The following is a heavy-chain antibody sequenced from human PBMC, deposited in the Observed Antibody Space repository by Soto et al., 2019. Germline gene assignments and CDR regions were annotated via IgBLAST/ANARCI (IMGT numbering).Heavy chain of an antibody. CDR1: GYTLTSYG. CDR3: ARVTDDYVWGSYRYVDY. J-gene: IGHJ4*02. Sequence: QVPLVQSEAEVKKPGASVKVSCKASGYTLTSYGISWVRQAPGQGLEWMGWISVYNGYTHYAQKLQGRVTMTTDTTTSTAYMALRSLRSDDTAVYYCARVTDDYVWGSYRYVDYWGQGTQVTVSS. V-gene: IGHV1-18*01. D-gene: IGHD3-16*02. CDR2: ISVYNGYT.